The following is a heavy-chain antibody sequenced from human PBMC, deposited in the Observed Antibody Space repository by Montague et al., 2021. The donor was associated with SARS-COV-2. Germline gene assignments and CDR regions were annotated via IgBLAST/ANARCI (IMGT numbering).Heavy chain of an antibody. V-gene: IGHV4-34*01. Sequence: SETLSLTCDVYGGSFSSYWSGIRQPPGRGLEWVGQISHGGGTNYNPSLKSRVTISVDTSKNQVSLKLSSVTAADTAVYYCASHCGGGRCYFGMDVWGQGTTVTVSS. CDR2: ISHGGGT. CDR3: ASHCGGGRCYFGMDV. J-gene: IGHJ6*02. D-gene: IGHD2-15*01. CDR1: GGSFSSY.